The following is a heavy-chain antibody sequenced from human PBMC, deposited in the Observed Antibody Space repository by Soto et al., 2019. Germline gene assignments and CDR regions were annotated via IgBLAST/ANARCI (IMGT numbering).Heavy chain of an antibody. J-gene: IGHJ6*02. V-gene: IGHV1-69*08. CDR2: IIPILGIA. CDR1: GGTFSSYT. CDR3: ARDRLGRYSGYADYYYGMDV. D-gene: IGHD5-12*01. Sequence: QVQLVQSGAEVKKPGSSVKVSCKASGGTFSSYTISWVRQAPGQGLEWMGRIIPILGIANYAQKFQGRVTITADKSTSTADMELSSLRSEDTAVYYCARDRLGRYSGYADYYYGMDVWGQGTTVTVSS.